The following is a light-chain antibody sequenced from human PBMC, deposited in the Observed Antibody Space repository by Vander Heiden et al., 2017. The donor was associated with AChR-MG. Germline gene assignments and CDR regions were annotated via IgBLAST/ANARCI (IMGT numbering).Light chain of an antibody. CDR3: SSYTSRSSLV. Sequence: QSALAQPASVSGSPGQSITITCSGTSSDVGSYNSVPWYQQYPGQPPQLIIYEVRNRPSGVSNRFSGSKSGYTASLTISGLQAEDEADYYCSSYTSRSSLVFGGGTKLTVL. J-gene: IGLJ3*02. V-gene: IGLV2-14*01. CDR2: EVR. CDR1: SSDVGSYNS.